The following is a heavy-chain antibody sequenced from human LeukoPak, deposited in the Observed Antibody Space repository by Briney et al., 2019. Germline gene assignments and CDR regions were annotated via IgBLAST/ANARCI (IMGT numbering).Heavy chain of an antibody. Sequence: PGGSLRLSCAASTLTFSDYSLNWVSQAPGKGLEWVSSISSSSRHIYYGDSVKGRFTISRDNAKNLLHLQMNSLRAEDTAVYYCASSHIPTGQGWLFYYYMDVWGKGTTVTVSS. D-gene: IGHD1-1*01. CDR3: ASSHIPTGQGWLFYYYMDV. V-gene: IGHV3-21*01. J-gene: IGHJ6*03. CDR2: ISSSSRHI. CDR1: TLTFSDYS.